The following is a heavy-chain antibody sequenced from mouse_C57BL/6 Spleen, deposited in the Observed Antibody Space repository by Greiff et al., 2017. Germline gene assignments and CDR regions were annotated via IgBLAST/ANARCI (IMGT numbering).Heavy chain of an antibody. Sequence: VQLQQSGAELVRPGSSVKLSCKASGYTFTSYWMDWVKQRPGQGLEWIGNIYPSDSETHYNQKFKDKATLTVDKSSSTAYMQLSSLTSEDSAVYYCARDYYYGSSFFMDYWGQGTSVTVSS. CDR3: ARDYYYGSSFFMDY. V-gene: IGHV1-61*01. D-gene: IGHD1-1*01. CDR2: IYPSDSET. CDR1: GYTFTSYW. J-gene: IGHJ4*01.